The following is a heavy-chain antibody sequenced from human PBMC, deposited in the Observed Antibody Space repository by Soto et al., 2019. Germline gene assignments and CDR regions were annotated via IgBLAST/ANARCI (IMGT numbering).Heavy chain of an antibody. CDR3: ARDSSSSYYYYGMDV. CDR2: INPSGGST. J-gene: IGHJ6*02. Sequence: ASVKVSCKASGYAFTSYYMHWVRQAPGQGLEWMGIINPSGGSTSYAQKFQGRVTMTRDTSTSTVYMELSSLRSEDTAVYYCARDSSSSYYYYGMDVWGQGTTVTVSS. CDR1: GYAFTSYY. V-gene: IGHV1-46*01. D-gene: IGHD6-6*01.